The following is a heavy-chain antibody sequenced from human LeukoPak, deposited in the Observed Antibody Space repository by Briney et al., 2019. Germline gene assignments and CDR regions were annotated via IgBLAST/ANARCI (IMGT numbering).Heavy chain of an antibody. V-gene: IGHV1-2*02. Sequence: AASVKVSCKASGYTFTGYYMHWVRQAPGQGLEWMGWINPNSGGTNYAQKFQGRVTMTRDTSISTAYMELSRLRSDDTAVYYCARVSHTYRPLVGATSQLNYWGQGTLVTVSS. J-gene: IGHJ4*02. CDR3: ARVSHTYRPLVGATSQLNY. CDR1: GYTFTGYY. CDR2: INPNSGGT. D-gene: IGHD1-26*01.